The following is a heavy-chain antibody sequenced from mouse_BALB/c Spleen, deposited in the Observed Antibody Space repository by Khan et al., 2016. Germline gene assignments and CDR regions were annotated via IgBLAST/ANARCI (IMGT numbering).Heavy chain of an antibody. CDR3: ARLRRVYAMDY. CDR2: ISYDGSN. J-gene: IGHJ4*01. V-gene: IGHV3-6*02. CDR1: GYSITSGYY. Sequence: QLEESGPGLVKPSQSLSLTCSVTGYSITSGYYWNWIRQFPGNNLEWMGYISYDGSNNYNPSLKNRISIARDTSKNQFFLKLNSVTTEDKATYYCARLRRVYAMDYWGRGTSVTVSS. D-gene: IGHD2-12*01.